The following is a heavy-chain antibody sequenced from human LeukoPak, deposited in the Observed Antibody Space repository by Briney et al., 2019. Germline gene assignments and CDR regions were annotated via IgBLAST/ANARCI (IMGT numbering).Heavy chain of an antibody. J-gene: IGHJ5*02. V-gene: IGHV4-59*01. CDR2: ISYGGSS. Sequence: PSETLSLTCTVSGGSISSYYWSWIRQPPGKGLEWIGYISYGGSSNYNPSLKSRVSISVDTSKNQFSLKLNSVTAADTAVYYCARLRYYEFWSGYPIDPWGQGTLVTVSS. CDR3: ARLRYYEFWSGYPIDP. CDR1: GGSISSYY. D-gene: IGHD3-3*01.